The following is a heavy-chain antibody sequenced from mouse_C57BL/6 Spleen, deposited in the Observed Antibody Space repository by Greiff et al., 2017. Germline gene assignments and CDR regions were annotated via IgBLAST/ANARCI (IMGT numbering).Heavy chain of an antibody. CDR2: IYPSDSET. V-gene: IGHV1-61*01. D-gene: IGHD4-1*01. CDR1: GYTFTSYW. Sequence: VQLQQPGAELVRPGSSVKLSCKASGYTFTSYWMDWVKQRPGQGLEWIGHIYPSDSETHYNQKFKDKATLTVDKSSSTAYMQLSSLTSEDSAVYYCAIDRLAGFAYWGQGTLVTVSA. CDR3: AIDRLAGFAY. J-gene: IGHJ3*01.